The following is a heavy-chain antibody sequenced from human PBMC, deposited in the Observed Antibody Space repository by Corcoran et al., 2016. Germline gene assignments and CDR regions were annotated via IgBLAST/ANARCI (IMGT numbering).Heavy chain of an antibody. CDR3: ACERGYSGYGPFDF. Sequence: QVQLVQSGAEVKRPGASVKVSCKASGYTFTGYYMHWVRQAPGPGLEWMGWINPNSGDTNYAQHFQGWVTMTRDTSISTAYMELSRLRSDDTAIYYCACERGYSGYGPFDFWGQGTLVTVSS. CDR2: INPNSGDT. V-gene: IGHV1-2*04. CDR1: GYTFTGYY. J-gene: IGHJ4*02. D-gene: IGHD5-12*01.